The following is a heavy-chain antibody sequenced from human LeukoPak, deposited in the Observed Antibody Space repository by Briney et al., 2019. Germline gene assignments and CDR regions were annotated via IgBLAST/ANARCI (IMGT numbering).Heavy chain of an antibody. Sequence: GASVKVSCKASGGTFSSYAISWVRQAPGQGLEWMGGIIPIFGTANYAQKFQGRVTITADESTSTAYMELSSLRSEDTAVYYCARAPSLEPGFDPWGQGTLVTVSS. CDR2: IIPIFGTA. V-gene: IGHV1-69*13. CDR3: ARAPSLEPGFDP. J-gene: IGHJ5*02. CDR1: GGTFSSYA. D-gene: IGHD3-3*01.